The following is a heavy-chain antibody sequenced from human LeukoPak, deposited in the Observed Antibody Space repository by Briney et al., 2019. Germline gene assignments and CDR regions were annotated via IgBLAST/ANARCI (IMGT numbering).Heavy chain of an antibody. CDR1: GYTFTGYY. Sequence: VASVKVSCKASGYTFTGYYMHWVRQAPGQGLEWMGWINPNSGGTNYAQKFQGRVTMTRDTSISTAYMELSRLRSDDTAVYYCASDLTTSYYYYMDVWGKGTTVTVSS. D-gene: IGHD4-11*01. V-gene: IGHV1-2*02. CDR3: ASDLTTSYYYYMDV. J-gene: IGHJ6*03. CDR2: INPNSGGT.